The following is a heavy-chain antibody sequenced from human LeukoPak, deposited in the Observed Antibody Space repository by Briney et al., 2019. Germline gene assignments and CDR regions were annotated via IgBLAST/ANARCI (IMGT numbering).Heavy chain of an antibody. CDR3: AKGNWNDEYIFDY. Sequence: GSPRLSCAASGFTFSSYAMSWVRQAPGKGLEWVSGISGSGGSTYYADSVKGRFTISRDNSKNTLFLQMHSLRAEDTAVYYCAKGNWNDEYIFDYWGQGTLVTVSS. CDR1: GFTFSSYA. J-gene: IGHJ4*02. D-gene: IGHD1-1*01. CDR2: ISGSGGST. V-gene: IGHV3-23*01.